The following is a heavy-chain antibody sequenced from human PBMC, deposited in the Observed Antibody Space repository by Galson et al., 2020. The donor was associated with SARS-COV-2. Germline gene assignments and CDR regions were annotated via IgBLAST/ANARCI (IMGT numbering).Heavy chain of an antibody. J-gene: IGHJ4*02. CDR1: GFTFSDHY. CDR3: VRTRLSVPADCDY. CDR2: IRNKANSYTT. V-gene: IGHV3-72*01. D-gene: IGHD2-2*01. Sequence: GESLKISCEASGFTFSDHYMDWVRQAPGKGLEWVGRIRNKANSYTTQYAASVKGRFTISRDDSNNSLFLQMNSLKVEDTAVYYCVRTRLSVPADCDYWGQGTLVTVSS.